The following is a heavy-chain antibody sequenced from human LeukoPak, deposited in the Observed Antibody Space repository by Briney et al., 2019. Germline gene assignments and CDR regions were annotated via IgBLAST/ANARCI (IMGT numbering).Heavy chain of an antibody. CDR3: ASSLTPPRRYRSGGSCYYYYGMDV. Sequence: SVRVSCKASGGTFSSYAISWVRQAPGQGLEWMGGIIPIFGTANYAQKFQGRVTITADESTSTAYMELSSLRSEDTAVYYCASSLTPPRRYRSGGSCYYYYGMDVWGQGTTVTVSS. D-gene: IGHD2-15*01. CDR2: IIPIFGTA. J-gene: IGHJ6*02. CDR1: GGTFSSYA. V-gene: IGHV1-69*13.